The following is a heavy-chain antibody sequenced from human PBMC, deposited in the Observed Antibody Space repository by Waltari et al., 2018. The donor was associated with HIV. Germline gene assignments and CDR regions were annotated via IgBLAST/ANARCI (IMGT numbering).Heavy chain of an antibody. CDR1: GGSISSTSYY. J-gene: IGHJ5*02. Sequence: QVQLQESGPGLVKPSETLSLTCTVSGGSISSTSYYWGWIRQPPGKGLEWIGTIYYSGSTYYNPSLKSRVTISVDTSKNQFSLKLSSVTAADTAVYYCARLRGRGGITMIVPRFDPWGQGTLVTVSS. CDR3: ARLRGRGGITMIVPRFDP. V-gene: IGHV4-39*01. CDR2: IYYSGST. D-gene: IGHD3-22*01.